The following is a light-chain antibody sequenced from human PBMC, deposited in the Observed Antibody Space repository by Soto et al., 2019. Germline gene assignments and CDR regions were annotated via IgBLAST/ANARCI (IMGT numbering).Light chain of an antibody. CDR1: QSGSSSY. J-gene: IGKJ5*01. V-gene: IGKV3-20*01. CDR2: GAS. CDR3: QQYGSSPLVT. Sequence: EILLTQSPGTLSLSPGERATLSCRASQSGSSSYLAWYQQKPGQAPRLLIYGASSRDTGIPDRFSGSGSGTDFTLTISRLEPEDFAVYYCQQYGSSPLVTFGQGTRLEIK.